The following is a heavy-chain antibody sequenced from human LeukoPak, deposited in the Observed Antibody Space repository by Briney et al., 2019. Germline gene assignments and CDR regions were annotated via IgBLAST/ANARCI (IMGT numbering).Heavy chain of an antibody. CDR1: GDSLTSGSRY. D-gene: IGHD4-17*01. CDR2: FYSSTRT. CDR3: ARCMSELDYGDYAYYYHMDV. V-gene: IGHV4-61*09. Sequence: SETLSLTCTVSGDSLTSGSRYWSWIRQPAGKGLEWIGHFYSSTRTTYNPSLESRVTISGDTAKNQFSLKLDSVTAADPAVYFCARCMSELDYGDYAYYYHMDVWGKGTTVTVSS. J-gene: IGHJ6*04.